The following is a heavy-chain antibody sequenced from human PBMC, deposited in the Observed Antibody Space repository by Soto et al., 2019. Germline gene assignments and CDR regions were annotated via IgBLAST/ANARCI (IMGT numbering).Heavy chain of an antibody. Sequence: KPSETLSLTCAVYGGSFSGYYWSWIRQPPGKGLEWIGEINHSGSTNYNPSLKSRVTISVDTSKNQFSLKLSSVTAADTAVYYCARGGGYSYGFRFYGMDVWGQGTTVTVSS. J-gene: IGHJ6*02. CDR3: ARGGGYSYGFRFYGMDV. V-gene: IGHV4-34*01. CDR2: INHSGST. CDR1: GGSFSGYY. D-gene: IGHD5-18*01.